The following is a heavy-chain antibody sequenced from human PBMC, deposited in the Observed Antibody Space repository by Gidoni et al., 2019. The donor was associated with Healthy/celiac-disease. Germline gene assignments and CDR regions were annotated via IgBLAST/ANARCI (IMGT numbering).Heavy chain of an antibody. CDR3: TRVDPPWGYYYGSGSYTNWFDP. Sequence: EVQLVESGGGLVQPGRSLRLSCTASGFTFGDYAMSWFRQAPGKGLEWVGFIRSKAYGGTTEYAASVKGRFTISRDDSKSIAYLQMNSLKTEDTAVYYCTRVDPPWGYYYGSGSYTNWFDPWGQGTLVTVSS. D-gene: IGHD3-10*01. CDR2: IRSKAYGGTT. CDR1: GFTFGDYA. V-gene: IGHV3-49*03. J-gene: IGHJ5*02.